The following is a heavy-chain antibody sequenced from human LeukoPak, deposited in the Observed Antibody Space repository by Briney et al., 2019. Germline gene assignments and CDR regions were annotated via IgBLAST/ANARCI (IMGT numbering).Heavy chain of an antibody. D-gene: IGHD5-24*01. J-gene: IGHJ4*02. Sequence: SETLSLTCTVSGGSISSSSYYWSWIRQPPGKGLEWIGYVYSSGSTNYNPSLSSRVTISVDTSKNQFSLKLSSVTAADTAVYYCARGNGYNYYWGQGSLVTVSS. V-gene: IGHV4-61*01. CDR1: GGSISSSSYY. CDR2: VYSSGST. CDR3: ARGNGYNYY.